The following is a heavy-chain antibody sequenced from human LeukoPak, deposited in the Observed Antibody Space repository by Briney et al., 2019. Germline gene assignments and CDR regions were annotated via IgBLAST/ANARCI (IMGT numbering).Heavy chain of an antibody. CDR1: GFTFSSHA. CDR3: AKDTSAYGDYLSWFDP. Sequence: GGSLRLSCAASGFTFSSHAMSWVRQAPGRGLEWVSVISGNSITTDYADSVKGRFTISRDNSKNTLYLQMNSLGAEDTALYYCAKDTSAYGDYLSWFDPWGQGTLVTVSS. D-gene: IGHD4-17*01. V-gene: IGHV3-23*01. J-gene: IGHJ5*02. CDR2: ISGNSITT.